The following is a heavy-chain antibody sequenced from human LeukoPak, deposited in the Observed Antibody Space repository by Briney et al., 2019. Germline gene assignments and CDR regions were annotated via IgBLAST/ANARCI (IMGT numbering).Heavy chain of an antibody. J-gene: IGHJ5*02. Sequence: ASVKVSCKASGYRFTGYYMHWVRQAPGQGLEWMGCINPNSGGTNYAQKFQGRVTMTRDTSISTAYMELSRLRSDDTAVYYCAGGTEGGSSNWFDPWGQGTLVTVSP. CDR3: AGGTEGGSSNWFDP. V-gene: IGHV1-2*02. CDR2: INPNSGGT. CDR1: GYRFTGYY. D-gene: IGHD2-15*01.